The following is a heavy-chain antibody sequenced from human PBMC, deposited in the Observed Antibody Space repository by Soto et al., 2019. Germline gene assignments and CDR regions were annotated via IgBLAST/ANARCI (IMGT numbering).Heavy chain of an antibody. Sequence: PSETLSLTCAVYGGSFSGYYWSWIRQPPGKGLEWIGEINHSGSTNYNPSLKSRVTISVDTSKNQFSLKLSSVTAADTAVYYCASYVSNRSGQRYYYYYMDVWGKGTTVTVSS. CDR1: GGSFSGYY. V-gene: IGHV4-34*01. CDR3: ASYVSNRSGQRYYYYYMDV. CDR2: INHSGST. D-gene: IGHD3-16*01. J-gene: IGHJ6*03.